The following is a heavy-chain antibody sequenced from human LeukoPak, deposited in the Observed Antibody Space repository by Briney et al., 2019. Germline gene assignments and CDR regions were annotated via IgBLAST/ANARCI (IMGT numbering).Heavy chain of an antibody. Sequence: SQTLSLTCAISGDSVSSNSAAWNWIRQSPSRGLEWLGRTYYRSKWYNDYAVSVKSRITINPDTSKNQFSLQLNSVTPEDTAVYYCARDFRGDIVVVPAATPDNWFDPWGQGTPVTVSS. CDR2: TYYRSKWYN. J-gene: IGHJ5*02. CDR3: ARDFRGDIVVVPAATPDNWFDP. CDR1: GDSVSSNSAA. V-gene: IGHV6-1*01. D-gene: IGHD2-2*01.